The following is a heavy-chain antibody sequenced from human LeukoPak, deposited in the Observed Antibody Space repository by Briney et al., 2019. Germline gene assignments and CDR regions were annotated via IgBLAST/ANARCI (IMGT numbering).Heavy chain of an antibody. CDR1: GCTFSSYA. CDR3: ASSVYCSGGSCYHAFDI. Sequence: PGGSLRLSCAASGCTFSSYAMHWVRQAPGKGLEWVAVISYDGSNKYYADSVKGRFTISRDNSKNTLYLQMNSLRAEDTAVYYCASSVYCSGGSCYHAFDIWGQGTMVTVSS. V-gene: IGHV3-30*04. D-gene: IGHD2-15*01. J-gene: IGHJ3*02. CDR2: ISYDGSNK.